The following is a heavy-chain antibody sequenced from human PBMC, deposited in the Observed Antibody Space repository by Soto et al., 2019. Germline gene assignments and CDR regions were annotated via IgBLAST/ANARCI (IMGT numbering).Heavy chain of an antibody. V-gene: IGHV1-8*01. CDR2: MNPNSGNT. CDR1: GYTFTSYD. D-gene: IGHD1-26*01. Sequence: ASVKVSCKASGYTFTSYDINWVRQATGQVLEWMGWMNPNSGNTGYAQKFQGRVTMTRNTSISTAYMELSSLRSEDTAVYYCARSRRVGATASNWLDPWGQGTMVTVSS. J-gene: IGHJ5*02. CDR3: ARSRRVGATASNWLDP.